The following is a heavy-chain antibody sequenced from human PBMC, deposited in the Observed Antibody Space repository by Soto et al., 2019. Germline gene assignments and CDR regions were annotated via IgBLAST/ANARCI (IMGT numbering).Heavy chain of an antibody. D-gene: IGHD5-18*01. CDR2: IIPIFGTA. Sequence: ASVKVSCKASGGTFSSYAISWVRQAPGQGLEWMGGIIPIFGTANYAQKFQGRVTITADESTSTAYMELSSLRSEDTAVYYCARDLGSYGSTYFFDHWGQGTLVTVSS. V-gene: IGHV1-69*13. CDR1: GGTFSSYA. CDR3: ARDLGSYGSTYFFDH. J-gene: IGHJ4*02.